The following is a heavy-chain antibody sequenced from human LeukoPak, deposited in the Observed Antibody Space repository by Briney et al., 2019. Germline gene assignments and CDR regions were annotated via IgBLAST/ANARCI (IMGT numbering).Heavy chain of an antibody. CDR1: GFIFSSHG. D-gene: IGHD5-18*01. CDR2: ISSSGSTI. V-gene: IGHV3-48*04. Sequence: GGTLRLSCAASGFIFSSHGMNRVRQAPGKGLEWVSYISSSGSTIYYADSVKGRFTISRDNAKNSLYLQMNSLRAEDTAVYYCARVDTAMVLTARSYYMDVWGKGTTVTISS. J-gene: IGHJ6*03. CDR3: ARVDTAMVLTARSYYMDV.